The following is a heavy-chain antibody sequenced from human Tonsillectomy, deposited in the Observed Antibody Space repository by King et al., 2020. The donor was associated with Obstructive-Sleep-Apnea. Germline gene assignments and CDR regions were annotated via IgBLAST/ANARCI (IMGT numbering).Heavy chain of an antibody. D-gene: IGHD3-22*01. J-gene: IGHJ4*02. CDR3: ARMNYYDSSGYYSPYYFDY. CDR2: ILYDGSNK. Sequence: VQLVESGGGVVQPGRSLRLSCAASGFTFSSYVMHWVRHAPGKGLEWVAVILYDGSNKYYADSVKGRFTISRDNSKNTLYLEMNSLRAEDTAVYYCARMNYYDSSGYYSPYYFDYWGQGTLVTVSS. V-gene: IGHV3-30*04. CDR1: GFTFSSYV.